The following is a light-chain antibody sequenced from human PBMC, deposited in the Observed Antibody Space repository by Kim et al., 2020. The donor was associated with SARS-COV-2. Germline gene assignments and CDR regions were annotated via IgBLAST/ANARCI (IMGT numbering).Light chain of an antibody. J-gene: IGLJ2*01. V-gene: IGLV2-8*01. CDR2: EVT. Sequence: GQSVTISCTGTSSDVGAYDYVSWYQQHPGKAPKLMIYEVTKRPSGVPDRFSGSKSDNAASLTVSGLQAEDEADYYCSSYAGSNNLLFGGGTQLTVL. CDR1: SSDVGAYDY. CDR3: SSYAGSNNLL.